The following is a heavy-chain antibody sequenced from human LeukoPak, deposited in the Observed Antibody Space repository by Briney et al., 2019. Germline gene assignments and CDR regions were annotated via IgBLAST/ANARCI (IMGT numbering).Heavy chain of an antibody. CDR3: TRDGGSFCDFDY. J-gene: IGHJ4*02. D-gene: IGHD1-26*01. V-gene: IGHV3-64*02. CDR1: GFTFSSYA. Sequence: PGGSLRLSCAASGFTFSSYAMSWVRQAPGKGLEYVSVINTDGRITYYADSVKGRFTISRDNSKNTVYLQMDSLRGEDMAVYYCTRDGGSFCDFDYWGQGALVTVSS. CDR2: INTDGRIT.